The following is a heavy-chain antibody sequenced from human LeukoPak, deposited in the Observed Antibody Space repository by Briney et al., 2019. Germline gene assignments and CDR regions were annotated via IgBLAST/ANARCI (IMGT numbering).Heavy chain of an antibody. Sequence: SETLSLTCAVYGGSFSGYYWSWIRQPPGKGLEWIGEINHSGSTYYNPSLKSRVTISVDTSKNQFSLKLSSVTAADTAVYYCARQEDYDYVWGSYRSTFFDYWGQGTLVTVSS. CDR3: ARQEDYDYVWGSYRSTFFDY. V-gene: IGHV4-34*01. J-gene: IGHJ4*02. CDR2: INHSGST. D-gene: IGHD3-16*02. CDR1: GGSFSGYY.